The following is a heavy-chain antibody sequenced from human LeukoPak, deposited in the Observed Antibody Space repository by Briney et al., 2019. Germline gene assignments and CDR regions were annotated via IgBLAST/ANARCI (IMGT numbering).Heavy chain of an antibody. J-gene: IGHJ4*02. CDR1: GFTFSDYA. CDR2: TSHDGDKE. Sequence: GRSLRLSCAVSGFTFSDYAMHWVRQAPGKGLEWVAVTSHDGDKEYYADSVKGRFTISRDNSKNTLYPQMNSLRAEDTAVYYCAKARTPGVTSYYFDYWGQGTLVTVSS. V-gene: IGHV3-30*04. D-gene: IGHD4-23*01. CDR3: AKARTPGVTSYYFDY.